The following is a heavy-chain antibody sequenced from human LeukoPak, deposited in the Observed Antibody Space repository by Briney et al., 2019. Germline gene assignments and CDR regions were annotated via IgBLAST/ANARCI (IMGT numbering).Heavy chain of an antibody. CDR3: ARSSEIYSSGWYN. D-gene: IGHD6-19*01. CDR1: GGSISSYY. Sequence: KPSETLSLTCTVSGGSISSYYWSWIRQPPGKGLEWIGYIYYSGSTNYNPSLKSRVTISVDTSKNQFSLKLSSVTAADTAVYYCARSSEIYSSGWYNWGQGTLVTVSS. V-gene: IGHV4-59*01. J-gene: IGHJ4*02. CDR2: IYYSGST.